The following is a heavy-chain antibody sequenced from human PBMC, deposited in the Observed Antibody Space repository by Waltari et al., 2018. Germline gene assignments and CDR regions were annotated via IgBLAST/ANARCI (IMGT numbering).Heavy chain of an antibody. D-gene: IGHD2-2*01. CDR3: ARGGLELGSAYHYNGMDV. V-gene: IGHV1-18*01. Sequence: QVQLVQSGAEVKKPGASVKVSCKASGYTFTSYVIGLVRQAPGKGLEWVGWISAYNGNRYFAPRVQSRLTLTTDSSTTTAYMELTSLTFDDTAVYYCARGGLELGSAYHYNGMDVWGQGTTVIVS. J-gene: IGHJ6*02. CDR2: ISAYNGNR. CDR1: GYTFTSYV.